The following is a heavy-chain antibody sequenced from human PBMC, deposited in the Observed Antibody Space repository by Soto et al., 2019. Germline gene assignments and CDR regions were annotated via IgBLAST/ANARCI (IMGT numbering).Heavy chain of an antibody. CDR3: AREYSSSATHHKFYYYYYYGMDV. J-gene: IGHJ6*02. V-gene: IGHV3-30-3*01. Sequence: QVQLVESGGGVVQPGRSLRLSCAASGFTFSSYAMHWVRQAPGKGLEWVAVISYDGSNKYYADSVKGRFTISRDNSKNPLYLEVDSLRGGGTAVYFCAREYSSSATHHKFYYYYYYGMDVWGQGTTVTVSS. CDR2: ISYDGSNK. CDR1: GFTFSSYA. D-gene: IGHD6-6*01.